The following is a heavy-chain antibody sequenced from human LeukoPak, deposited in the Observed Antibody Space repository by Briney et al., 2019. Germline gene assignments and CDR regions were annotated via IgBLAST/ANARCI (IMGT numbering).Heavy chain of an antibody. CDR1: GDSFSSGGYS. V-gene: IGHV4-30-2*01. J-gene: IGHJ1*01. CDR3: ARGVSVAGSLQH. CDR2: IYHSGTT. Sequence: SQTLSLTCAVSGDSFSSGGYSWTWIRQPPGKGLEWIGYIYHSGTTYYNPSLKSRVTISVDRSKNQFSLKLSSVTAADTAVYYCARGVSVAGSLQHWGQGTLATVSS. D-gene: IGHD6-19*01.